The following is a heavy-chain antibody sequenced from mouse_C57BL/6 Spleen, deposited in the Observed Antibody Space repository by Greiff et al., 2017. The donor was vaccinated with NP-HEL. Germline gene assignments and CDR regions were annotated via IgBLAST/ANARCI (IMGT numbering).Heavy chain of an antibody. CDR2: ISNGGGST. CDR3: ARGVDGNFWYFDV. CDR1: GFTFSDYY. D-gene: IGHD2-1*01. J-gene: IGHJ1*03. V-gene: IGHV5-12*01. Sequence: EVKLVESGGGLVQPGGSLKLSCAASGFTFSDYYMYWVRQTPEKRLEWVAYISNGGGSTYYPDTVKGRFTISRDNAKNTLYLQMSRLKSEDTAMYYCARGVDGNFWYFDVWGTGTTVTVSS.